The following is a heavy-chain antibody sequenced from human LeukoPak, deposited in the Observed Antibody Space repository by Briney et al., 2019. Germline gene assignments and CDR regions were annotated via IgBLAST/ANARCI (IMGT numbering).Heavy chain of an antibody. V-gene: IGHV1-8*01. CDR2: MNPNSGNT. Sequence: ASVKVSCNASGYTFTSYDINWVRQATGQGLERMGWMNPNSGNTGYAQKFQGRVTMTRNTSISTAYMELSSLRSEDTAVYYCARGASSSWYAGYYYGMDVWGQGTTVTVSS. D-gene: IGHD6-13*01. CDR1: GYTFTSYD. CDR3: ARGASSSWYAGYYYGMDV. J-gene: IGHJ6*02.